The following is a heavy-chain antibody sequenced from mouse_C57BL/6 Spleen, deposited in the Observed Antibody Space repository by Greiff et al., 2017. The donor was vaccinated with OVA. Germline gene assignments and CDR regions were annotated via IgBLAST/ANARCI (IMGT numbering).Heavy chain of an antibody. J-gene: IGHJ1*03. CDR2: IYPGSGNT. D-gene: IGHD1-1*01. V-gene: IGHV1-66*01. CDR1: GYSFTSYY. CDR3: ATDYDGSSYGYFDV. Sequence: QVQLQQSGPELVKPGASVKISCKASGYSFTSYYIHWVKQRPGQGLEWIGWIYPGSGNTKYNEKFKGKATLTADTSSSTAYMQLSSLTSEDSAVYYCATDYDGSSYGYFDVWGTGTTVTVSS.